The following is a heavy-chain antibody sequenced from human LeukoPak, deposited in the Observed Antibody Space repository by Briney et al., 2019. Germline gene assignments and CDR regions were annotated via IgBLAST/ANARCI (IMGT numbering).Heavy chain of an antibody. CDR1: GFTVSSNY. D-gene: IGHD5-18*01. V-gene: IGHV3-53*01. CDR2: IYSGGST. Sequence: GGSLRLSRAASGFTVSSNYMSWVRQAPGKGLEWVSVIYSGGSTYYADSVKGRFTISRDNSKNTLYLQMNSLRAEDTAVYYCARGGDRYSYGYYYWGQGTLVTVSS. CDR3: ARGGDRYSYGYYY. J-gene: IGHJ4*02.